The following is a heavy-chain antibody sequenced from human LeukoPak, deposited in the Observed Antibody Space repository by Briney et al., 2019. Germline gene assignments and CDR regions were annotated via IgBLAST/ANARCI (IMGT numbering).Heavy chain of an antibody. CDR3: ATLPAMATIFEEGQNYDY. CDR1: GFTFDDYA. D-gene: IGHD5-24*01. CDR2: ISGDGGST. V-gene: IGHV3-43*02. Sequence: GGSLRLSCAASGFTFDDYAMHWVRQAPGKGLEWVSLISGDGGSTYYADSVKGRFTISRDNSKNSLYLQMNSLRTEDTALYYCATLPAMATIFEEGQNYDYWGQGTLVTVSS. J-gene: IGHJ4*02.